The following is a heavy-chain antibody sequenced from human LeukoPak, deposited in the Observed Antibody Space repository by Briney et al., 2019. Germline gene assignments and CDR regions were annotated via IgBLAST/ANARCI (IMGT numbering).Heavy chain of an antibody. CDR3: ARDISGGFLYFTFDY. Sequence: KASETLSLTCTVAGGSISSDVHYWDWIRQAPGKGLEWIGSIYYSGTTYYNPSLKSRVTISVDTSKNQFSLKLSSVTAADTAVYYCARDISGGFLYFTFDYWGQGTLVTVSS. V-gene: IGHV4-39*02. CDR1: GGSISSDVHY. D-gene: IGHD2/OR15-2a*01. CDR2: IYYSGTT. J-gene: IGHJ4*02.